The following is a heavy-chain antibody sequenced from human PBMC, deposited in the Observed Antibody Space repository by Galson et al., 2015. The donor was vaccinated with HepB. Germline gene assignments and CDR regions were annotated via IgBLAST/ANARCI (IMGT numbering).Heavy chain of an antibody. CDR3: LRLGDLSGYSSS. Sequence: SLRLSCAASGFTFSGSAIHWVRQASGKGPGWVGRIRSKASDYATAYAASLKGRFTISRDDSKNTAYLHMNSLKTEDTAVYYCLRLGDLSGYSSSWGQGILVTVSS. CDR2: IRSKASDYAT. J-gene: IGHJ4*02. V-gene: IGHV3-73*01. D-gene: IGHD6-13*01. CDR1: GFTFSGSA.